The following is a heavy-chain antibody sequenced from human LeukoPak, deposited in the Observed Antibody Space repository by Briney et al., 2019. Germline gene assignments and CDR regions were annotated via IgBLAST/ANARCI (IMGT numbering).Heavy chain of an antibody. CDR3: ARGNNYYYYMDV. Sequence: ASVKVSCKASGYTFTSYDIYWVRQAPGQGLEWMGWMNPNSGNTGYAQKFQGRVTTTRNTSISTAYMELSSLRSEDTAVYYCARGNNYYYYMDVWGKGTTVTVSS. J-gene: IGHJ6*03. CDR1: GYTFTSYD. CDR2: MNPNSGNT. V-gene: IGHV1-8*03.